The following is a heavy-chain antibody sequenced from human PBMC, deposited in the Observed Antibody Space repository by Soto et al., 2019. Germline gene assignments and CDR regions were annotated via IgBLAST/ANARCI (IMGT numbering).Heavy chain of an antibody. CDR2: IYASGST. Sequence: PSETLSLTCXVSDDSLSTYYWSWVRQPAGKGLEWIGRIYASGSTNYNPSLKGRVSMSVDASKKQFSLKMISVTAADTAMYYCARSAIPRGGWFRPWGQGVLVTVSS. CDR3: ARSAIPRGGWFRP. D-gene: IGHD2-15*01. J-gene: IGHJ5*02. CDR1: DDSLSTYY. V-gene: IGHV4-4*07.